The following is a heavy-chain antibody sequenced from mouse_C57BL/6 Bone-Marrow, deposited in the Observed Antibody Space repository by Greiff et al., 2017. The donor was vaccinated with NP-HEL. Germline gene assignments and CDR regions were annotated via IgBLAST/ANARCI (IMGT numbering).Heavy chain of an antibody. V-gene: IGHV5-12*01. J-gene: IGHJ4*01. CDR2: ISNGGGST. Sequence: EVQGVESGGGLVQPGGSLKLSCAASGFTFSDYYMYWVRQTPEKRLEWVAYISNGGGSTYYPDTVKGRFTTSRDNAKNTLYLQMSRLKSEDTAMYYCARRQLRPSAMDYWGQGTSVTVSS. CDR1: GFTFSDYY. D-gene: IGHD3-2*02. CDR3: ARRQLRPSAMDY.